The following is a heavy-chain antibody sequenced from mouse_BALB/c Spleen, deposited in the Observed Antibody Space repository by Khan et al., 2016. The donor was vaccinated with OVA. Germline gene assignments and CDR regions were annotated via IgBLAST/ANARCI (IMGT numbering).Heavy chain of an antibody. D-gene: IGHD2-14*01. Sequence: QVQLKESGPGLVAPSQSLSITCTVSGFSLSRYNIHWVRQPPGKGLEWLGMIWGGWDTDYNSTLKSRLSISKDNSKSQVFLKMNSLQTEETAMYYGARAYYRYDGYDAMDYWGQGTSVTVSS. J-gene: IGHJ4*01. CDR1: GFSLSRYN. V-gene: IGHV2-6-4*01. CDR2: IWGGWDT. CDR3: ARAYYRYDGYDAMDY.